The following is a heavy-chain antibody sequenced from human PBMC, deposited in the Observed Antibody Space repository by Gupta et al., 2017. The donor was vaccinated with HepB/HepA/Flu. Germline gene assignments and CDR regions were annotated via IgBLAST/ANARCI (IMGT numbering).Heavy chain of an antibody. CDR3: ARDSRREMLDY. V-gene: IGHV4-31*03. CDR2: IYYSSST. D-gene: IGHD5-24*01. Sequence: QVQLQESGSGLVTHSQTPSLTCTVPGDPLTSGGDFGRWFRHRPGKGLEWIGYIYYSSSTYYGPSLTSRVTISLDKSKSHFSLMLTSVTAADTAFYDCARDSRREMLDYWGPGILVTVSA. CDR1: GDPLTSGGDF. J-gene: IGHJ4*02.